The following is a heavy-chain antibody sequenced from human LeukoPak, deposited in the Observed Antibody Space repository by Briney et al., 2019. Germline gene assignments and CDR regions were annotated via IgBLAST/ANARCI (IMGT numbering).Heavy chain of an antibody. D-gene: IGHD5-18*01. Sequence: SVRVSCKASGGTFSSYAISWVRQAPGQGLEWMGGIIPIFGTANYAQKFQGRVTITADESTSTAYMELSSLRSEDTAVYYCARGDPYSYGSGDTYDYWGQGTLVTVSS. CDR1: GGTFSSYA. J-gene: IGHJ4*02. CDR3: ARGDPYSYGSGDTYDY. CDR2: IIPIFGTA. V-gene: IGHV1-69*13.